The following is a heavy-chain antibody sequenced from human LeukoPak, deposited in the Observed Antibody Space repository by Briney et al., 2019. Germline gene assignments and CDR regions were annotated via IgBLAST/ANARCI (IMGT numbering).Heavy chain of an antibody. D-gene: IGHD3-3*01. Sequence: GGSLRPSCAASGFTFSSYWMHWVRQAPGKGLVWVSRINSDGSSTSYADSVKGRFTISRDNAKNTLYLQMNSLRAEDTAVYYCARGRSPILEWSNPNHYYYYMDVWGKGTTVTVSS. CDR2: INSDGSST. V-gene: IGHV3-74*01. CDR3: ARGRSPILEWSNPNHYYYYMDV. J-gene: IGHJ6*03. CDR1: GFTFSSYW.